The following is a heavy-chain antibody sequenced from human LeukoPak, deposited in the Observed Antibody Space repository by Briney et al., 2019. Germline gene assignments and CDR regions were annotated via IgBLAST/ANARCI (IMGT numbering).Heavy chain of an antibody. CDR1: GFTFNTYT. J-gene: IGHJ4*02. Sequence: GGSLRLSCAASGFTFNTYTMNWVRQAPGKGLEWVSYISSSSSTIYYADSVKGRFTISRDNAKNSLYLQMNSLRDEDTAVYYCARECTGQLWLLPFDYWGQGTLVTVSS. CDR3: ARECTGQLWLLPFDY. D-gene: IGHD5-18*01. CDR2: ISSSSSTI. V-gene: IGHV3-48*02.